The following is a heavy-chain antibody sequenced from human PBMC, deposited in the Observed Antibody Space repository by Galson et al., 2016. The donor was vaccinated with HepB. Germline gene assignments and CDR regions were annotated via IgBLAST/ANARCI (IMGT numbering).Heavy chain of an antibody. CDR3: ARDAKGHSILGDYGDHFDY. V-gene: IGHV3-30*03. Sequence: SLRLSCAASGFSFSNYALHWVRQAPGKGLEWVAVVSSDGNTHFYGDAVKGRFTISRDNSKNTLFLHMNGLRPDDPAVYYCARDAKGHSILGDYGDHFDYWGQGTLVTVSS. CDR1: GFSFSNYA. J-gene: IGHJ4*02. D-gene: IGHD4-17*01. CDR2: VSSDGNTH.